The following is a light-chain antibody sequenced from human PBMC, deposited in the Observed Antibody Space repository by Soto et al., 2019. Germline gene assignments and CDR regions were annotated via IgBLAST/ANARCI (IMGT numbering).Light chain of an antibody. V-gene: IGKV1-6*01. J-gene: IGKJ1*01. CDR2: AAS. Sequence: QSASAGSAKIGSAVTSTCRASQGIRNDLGWYQQKPGKAPKLLIYAASSLQSGVQSRFSGSGSGTVFTLIMSSLQPEDCAPYYCVEAYYAPWRLGEGTKVDIK. CDR1: QGIRND. CDR3: VEAYYAPWR.